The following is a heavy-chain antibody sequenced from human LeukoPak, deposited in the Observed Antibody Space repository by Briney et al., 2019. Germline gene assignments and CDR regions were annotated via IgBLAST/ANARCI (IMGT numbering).Heavy chain of an antibody. Sequence: SETLSLTCAVSGGSISSYYWSWIRQPPGKGLEWIGYIYYSGSTNYNPSLKSRVTISVDTSKSQFSLNLMSVTAADTAVYYCTRDTGTTGEVKFDPWGQGTLVTVSS. CDR1: GGSISSYY. V-gene: IGHV4-59*12. CDR2: IYYSGST. D-gene: IGHD4-17*01. J-gene: IGHJ5*02. CDR3: TRDTGTTGEVKFDP.